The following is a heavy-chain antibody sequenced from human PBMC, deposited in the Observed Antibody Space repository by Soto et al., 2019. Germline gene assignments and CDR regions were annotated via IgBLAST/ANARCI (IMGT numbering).Heavy chain of an antibody. V-gene: IGHV4-39*01. Sequence: PSETLSLTCTVSGGSISSSSYYWGWIRQPPGKGLEWIGSIYYSGSTYYNPSLKSRVTISVDTSKNQFSLKLSPVTAADTAVYYCARIAAVGGVGWGQGTLGTVSS. CDR1: GGSISSSSYY. CDR3: ARIAAVGGVG. J-gene: IGHJ4*02. D-gene: IGHD6-19*01. CDR2: IYYSGST.